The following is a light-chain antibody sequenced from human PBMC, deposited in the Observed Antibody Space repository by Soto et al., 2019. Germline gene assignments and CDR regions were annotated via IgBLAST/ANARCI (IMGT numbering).Light chain of an antibody. CDR1: QSVSSY. CDR3: QQRSNWWT. J-gene: IGKJ1*01. CDR2: DAS. V-gene: IGKV3-11*01. Sequence: EIVLTQSPATLPLSPGERATLSCRASQSVSSYLAWYQQKPGQAPRLLIYDASNRATGIPARFSGSGSGTDFTLTISSLEPEDFAVYYCQQRSNWWTFGQGTKVDIK.